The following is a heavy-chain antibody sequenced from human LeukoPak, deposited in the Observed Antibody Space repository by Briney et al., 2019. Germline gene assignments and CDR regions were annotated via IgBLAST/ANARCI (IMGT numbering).Heavy chain of an antibody. CDR1: GFLFSNYR. Sequence: GGSLRLSCVASGFLFSNYRMNWVRRAPGKGLEWVSSIGSTGTYIYYADSVKGRFTISRDNAKNSLYLQMYSLRAEDTAVYYCARDRSSSWYSDWGQGTLVTVSS. J-gene: IGHJ4*02. V-gene: IGHV3-21*01. CDR3: ARDRSSSWYSD. CDR2: IGSTGTYI. D-gene: IGHD6-13*01.